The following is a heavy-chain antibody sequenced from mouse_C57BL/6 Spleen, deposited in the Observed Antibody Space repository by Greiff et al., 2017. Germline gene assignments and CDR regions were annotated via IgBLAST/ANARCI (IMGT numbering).Heavy chain of an antibody. D-gene: IGHD4-1*01. CDR2: ISSGSSTI. CDR3: ARGPLGRDWYFDV. J-gene: IGHJ1*03. Sequence: EVMLVESGGGLVKPGGSLKLSCAASGFTFSDYGMHWVRQAPEKGLEWVAYISSGSSTIYYADTVKGRFTISRDNAKNTLFLQMTSLRSEDTAMYYGARGPLGRDWYFDVWGTGTTVTVSS. V-gene: IGHV5-17*01. CDR1: GFTFSDYG.